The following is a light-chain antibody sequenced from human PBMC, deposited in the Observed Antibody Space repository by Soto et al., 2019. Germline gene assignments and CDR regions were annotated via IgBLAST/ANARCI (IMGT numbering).Light chain of an antibody. CDR2: AAS. V-gene: IGKV3D-20*01. J-gene: IGKJ5*01. CDR1: QSVSGNH. CDR3: QEYGGSQIT. Sequence: EIVLTQSPVPLSLSPGERATLSCGASQSVSGNHLAWYQQKPGLAPRLLIYAASSRSTGIPDRFSGSGSGADFTLILSSLEPEDFAMYYCQEYGGSQITFGQGTRLEIK.